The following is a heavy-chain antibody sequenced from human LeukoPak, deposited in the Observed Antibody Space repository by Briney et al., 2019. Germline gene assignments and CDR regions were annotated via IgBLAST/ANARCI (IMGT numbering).Heavy chain of an antibody. Sequence: ASVKVSCKASGYTFTGYYMHWVRQAPGQGLEWVGRINPNSGGTNYAQKFQGRVTMTRDTSISTAYMELSRLRSDDTAVYYCARVRTAMVHYYYYGMDVWGQGTTVTVSS. D-gene: IGHD5-18*01. CDR2: INPNSGGT. CDR1: GYTFTGYY. J-gene: IGHJ6*02. CDR3: ARVRTAMVHYYYYGMDV. V-gene: IGHV1-2*06.